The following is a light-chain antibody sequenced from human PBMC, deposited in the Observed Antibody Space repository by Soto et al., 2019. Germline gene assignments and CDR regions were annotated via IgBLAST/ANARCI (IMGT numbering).Light chain of an antibody. CDR3: QQYGNSPIT. CDR2: GAS. CDR1: QSVSNSY. V-gene: IGKV3-20*01. Sequence: EIVLTQSPGTLSLSPGERATLSCRASQSVSNSYLAWYQQKPGQAPRLLIYGASNRATGIPGRFSASGSGTDFTLTITPLEPEDSAVYFCQQYGNSPITFGQGTRLEIK. J-gene: IGKJ5*01.